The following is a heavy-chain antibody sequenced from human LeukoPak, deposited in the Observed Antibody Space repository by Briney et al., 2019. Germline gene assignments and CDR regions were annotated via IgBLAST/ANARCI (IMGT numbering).Heavy chain of an antibody. CDR2: INHSGST. J-gene: IGHJ5*02. D-gene: IGHD2-21*02. Sequence: KPSETLSLTCTVSGGSISSYYWSWIRQPPGKGLEWIGEINHSGSTNYNPSLKSRVTISVDTSKNQFSLKLSSVTAADTAVYYCASAYCGGDCQIPWGQGTLVTVSS. CDR3: ASAYCGGDCQIP. CDR1: GGSISSYY. V-gene: IGHV4-34*01.